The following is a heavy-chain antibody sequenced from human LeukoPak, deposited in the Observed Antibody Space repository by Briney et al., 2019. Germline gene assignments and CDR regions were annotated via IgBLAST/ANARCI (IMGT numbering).Heavy chain of an antibody. J-gene: IGHJ4*02. CDR1: GYTFTGYY. Sequence: ASVKVSCKASGYTFTGYYMHWVRQAPGQGLEWMGRINPNSGGTNYAQKFQGRVTMTRDTSISTAYMELSRRRSDDTAVYYCARHCGGDCYFDYWGQGTLVTVSS. D-gene: IGHD2-21*02. CDR2: INPNSGGT. CDR3: ARHCGGDCYFDY. V-gene: IGHV1-2*06.